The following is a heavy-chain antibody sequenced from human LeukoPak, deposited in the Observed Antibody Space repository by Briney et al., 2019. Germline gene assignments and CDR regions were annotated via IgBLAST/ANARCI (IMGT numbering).Heavy chain of an antibody. Sequence: ASVKVSCKVSRYTLTELSMHWVRQAPGKGLEWMGGFDPEDGETIYAQKFQGRVTMTEDTSTDTAYMELSSLRSEDTAVYYCAKDVGYSSSSLGTPLDYWGQGTLVTVSS. V-gene: IGHV1-24*01. CDR3: AKDVGYSSSSLGTPLDY. D-gene: IGHD6-6*01. CDR1: RYTLTELS. J-gene: IGHJ4*02. CDR2: FDPEDGET.